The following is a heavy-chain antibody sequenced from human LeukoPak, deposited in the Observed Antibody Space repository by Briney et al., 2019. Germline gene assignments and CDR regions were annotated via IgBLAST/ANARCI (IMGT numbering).Heavy chain of an antibody. V-gene: IGHV3-30*18. J-gene: IGHJ4*02. CDR2: ISYDGSNN. CDR1: GFTFSSYG. D-gene: IGHD6-13*01. CDR3: TKPREGSSSWYAAG. Sequence: GGSLRLSCAASGFTFSSYGMHWVRQAPGKGLEWVAVISYDGSNNYYADSVKGRFTISRDNSKNTLYLQMNSLRAEDTAVYYCTKPREGSSSWYAAGWGQGTLVTVSS.